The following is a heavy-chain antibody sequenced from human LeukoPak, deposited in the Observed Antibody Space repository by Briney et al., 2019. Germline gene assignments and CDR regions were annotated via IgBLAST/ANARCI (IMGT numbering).Heavy chain of an antibody. J-gene: IGHJ5*02. V-gene: IGHV4-59*01. Sequence: SETLSLTCTVSGGSISSYYWSWIRQPPGKGLEWIGYIYYSGSTNYNPSLKSRVTISVDTSKNQFSLKLSSVTAADTAVYYCARRVVGARSWFDPWCQGTLVTVSS. CDR3: ARRVVGARSWFDP. CDR2: IYYSGST. D-gene: IGHD1-26*01. CDR1: GGSISSYY.